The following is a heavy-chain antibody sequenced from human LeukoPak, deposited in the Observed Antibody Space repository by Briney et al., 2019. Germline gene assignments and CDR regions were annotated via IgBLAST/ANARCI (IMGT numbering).Heavy chain of an antibody. D-gene: IGHD6-13*01. Sequence: SETLSLTCTVSGGSISIYYWSWIRQPPGKGLEWIGYVYNSGSTDYNPSLKSRITISVDTSKNQFSLKLSSVTAADTAVYYCARGLAAGGFDYWGQGTLVTVSS. CDR2: VYNSGST. J-gene: IGHJ4*02. V-gene: IGHV4-59*12. CDR1: GGSISIYY. CDR3: ARGLAAGGFDY.